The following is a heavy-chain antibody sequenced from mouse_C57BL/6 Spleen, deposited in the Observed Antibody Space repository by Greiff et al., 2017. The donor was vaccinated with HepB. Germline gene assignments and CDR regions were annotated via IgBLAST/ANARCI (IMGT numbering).Heavy chain of an antibody. J-gene: IGHJ4*01. CDR1: GYIFTDYA. Sequence: VQLQQSGPELVRPGVSVKISCKGSGYIFTDYAMHWVKQSHAKSLEWIGVISTYYGDANYNQKFKDKATMTVDKSSSTAYMELARLTSEDSAFYYCASFVGFDYYAMDYWGQGTSVTVSS. D-gene: IGHD2-2*01. CDR3: ASFVGFDYYAMDY. V-gene: IGHV1-67*01. CDR2: ISTYYGDA.